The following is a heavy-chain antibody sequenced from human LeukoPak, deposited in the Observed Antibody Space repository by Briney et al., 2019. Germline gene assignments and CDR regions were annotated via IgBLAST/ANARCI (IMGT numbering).Heavy chain of an antibody. V-gene: IGHV4-59*01. Sequence: PSXXLSLTCTVSSGSISSYYWSWVRQPPGKGLEWIGYVYYSGSTNYNPSLKSRVTISVDTSKNQFSLKLSSVTAADTAVYYCARAGSRFDYWGQGTLVTVSS. CDR3: ARAGSRFDY. J-gene: IGHJ4*02. D-gene: IGHD7-27*01. CDR1: SGSISSYY. CDR2: VYYSGST.